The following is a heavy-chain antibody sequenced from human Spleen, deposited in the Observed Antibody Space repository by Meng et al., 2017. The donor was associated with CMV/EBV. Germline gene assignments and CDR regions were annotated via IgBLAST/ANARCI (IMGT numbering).Heavy chain of an antibody. CDR1: GFSLSTSGAG. CDR3: AHTSMVRGVILNLFDY. V-gene: IGHV2-5*02. D-gene: IGHD3-10*01. J-gene: IGHJ4*02. Sequence: QITLKESGPTLVKPTPTLTLTCTFSGFSLSTSGAGVGWIRQPPGKALEWLALIYWDDDKRYSPSLKSRLTITKDTSKNQVVLTMTNMDPVDTATYYCAHTSMVRGVILNLFDYWGQGTLVTVSS. CDR2: IYWDDDK.